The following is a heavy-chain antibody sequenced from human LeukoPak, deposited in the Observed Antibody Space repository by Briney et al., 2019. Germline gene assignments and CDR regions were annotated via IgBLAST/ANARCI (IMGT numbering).Heavy chain of an antibody. J-gene: IGHJ4*02. CDR2: IGSTGSDR. CDR3: ATETIGRHYDY. V-gene: IGHV3-21*01. CDR1: GFRFDSSG. Sequence: PGGSLRLSGAASGFRFDSSGINWVRQAPGRGLEWVASIGSTGSDRYYADSVKGRVTISRDNAKNSLYLQMNSLRVEDTAIYYCATETIGRHYDYWGQGTLLTVSS. D-gene: IGHD1-14*01.